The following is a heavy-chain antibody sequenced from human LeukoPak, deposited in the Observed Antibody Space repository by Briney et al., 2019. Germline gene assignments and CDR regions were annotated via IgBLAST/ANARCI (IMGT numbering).Heavy chain of an antibody. Sequence: ASVTVSCKTSGYTFSTYPINWVRQAPGQGLEWMAWISPYNGSTKYAQKFQGRVTITTDTSTTAVHLQLKHLRSDDTAVYYCARDTMMVYASNWLDPWGQGTLVTVSS. J-gene: IGHJ5*02. D-gene: IGHD2-8*01. CDR3: ARDTMMVYASNWLDP. CDR1: GYTFSTYP. CDR2: ISPYNGST. V-gene: IGHV1-18*01.